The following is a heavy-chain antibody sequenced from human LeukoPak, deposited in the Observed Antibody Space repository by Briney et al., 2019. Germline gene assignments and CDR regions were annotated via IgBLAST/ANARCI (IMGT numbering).Heavy chain of an antibody. CDR2: ISSSSSYI. V-gene: IGHV3-21*01. CDR3: ARAGDGIAAPDAFDI. J-gene: IGHJ3*02. D-gene: IGHD6-13*01. CDR1: GFTFSSYS. Sequence: GGSLRLSCAASGFTFSSYSMNWVRQAPGKGLEWVSSISSSSSYIYYADSVKGRFTISRDNAKNSLYLQMNSLRAEDTAVYYCARAGDGIAAPDAFDIWGQGTMVTVSS.